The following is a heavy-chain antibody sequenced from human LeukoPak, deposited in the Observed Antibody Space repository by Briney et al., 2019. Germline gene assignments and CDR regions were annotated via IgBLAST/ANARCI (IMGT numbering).Heavy chain of an antibody. D-gene: IGHD3-10*01. V-gene: IGHV3-30*18. Sequence: HTGGSLRLSCAASGFTFSSYGMHWVRQAPGKGLEWVAVISYDGSNKYYADSVKGRFTISRDNSKNTLYLQMNSLRAEDTAVYYCAKSDRGDYYWGQGTLVTVSS. CDR2: ISYDGSNK. CDR1: GFTFSSYG. CDR3: AKSDRGDYY. J-gene: IGHJ4*02.